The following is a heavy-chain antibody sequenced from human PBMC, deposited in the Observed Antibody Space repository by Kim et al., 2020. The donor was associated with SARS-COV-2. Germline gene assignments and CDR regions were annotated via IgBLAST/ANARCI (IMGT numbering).Heavy chain of an antibody. CDR3: AREITYCSSTSCYAAYYGMDV. V-gene: IGHV3-7*01. D-gene: IGHD2-2*01. Sequence: GGSLRLSCAASGFTFSSYWMSWVRQAPGKGLEWVANIKQDGSEKYYVDSVKGRFTISRDNAKNSQYLQWNSLRAEDTAVYYCAREITYCSSTSCYAAYYGMDVCGHGTTVTVSS. J-gene: IGHJ6*01. CDR2: IKQDGSEK. CDR1: GFTFSSYW.